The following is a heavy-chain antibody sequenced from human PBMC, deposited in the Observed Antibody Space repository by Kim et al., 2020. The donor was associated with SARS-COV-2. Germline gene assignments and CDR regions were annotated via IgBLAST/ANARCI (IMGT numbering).Heavy chain of an antibody. V-gene: IGHV4-39*01. J-gene: IGHJ4*02. CDR1: GGSISSSSYY. CDR2: IYYSGST. CDR3: ARGRFFGIFDY. Sequence: SETLSLTCTVSGGSISSSSYYWGWIRQPPGKGLEWIGSIYYSGSTYYNPSLKSRVTISVDTSKNQFSLKLSSVTAADTAVYYCARGRFFGIFDYWGQGTLVTVSS. D-gene: IGHD3-3*01.